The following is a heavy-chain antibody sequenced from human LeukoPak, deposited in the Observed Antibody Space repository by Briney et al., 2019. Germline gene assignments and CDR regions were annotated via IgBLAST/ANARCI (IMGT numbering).Heavy chain of an antibody. CDR3: AKATDDYGDYGDPYYYYGMDV. D-gene: IGHD4-17*01. CDR1: GFTFSSYG. J-gene: IGHJ6*02. CDR2: ISYDGSNK. Sequence: GSLRLSCAASGFTFSSYGMHWVRQAPGKGLEWVAVISYDGSNKYYADSVKGRCTISRDNSKNTLYLQMNSLRAEDTAVYYCAKATDDYGDYGDPYYYYGMDVWGQGTTVTVSS. V-gene: IGHV3-30*18.